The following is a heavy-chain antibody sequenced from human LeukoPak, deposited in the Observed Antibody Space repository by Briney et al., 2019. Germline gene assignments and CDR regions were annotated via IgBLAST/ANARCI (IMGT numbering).Heavy chain of an antibody. J-gene: IGHJ4*02. CDR2: ISSSSSYI. CDR1: GFTFSSYS. CDR3: ARGVSNY. V-gene: IGHV3-21*01. Sequence: PGGSLRPSCAASGFTFSSYSMNWVRQAPGKGLEWVSSISSSSSYIYYADSVEGRFTISRDNAKNSLYLQMNSLRAEDTAVYYCARGVSNYWGQGTLVTVSS. D-gene: IGHD3-16*01.